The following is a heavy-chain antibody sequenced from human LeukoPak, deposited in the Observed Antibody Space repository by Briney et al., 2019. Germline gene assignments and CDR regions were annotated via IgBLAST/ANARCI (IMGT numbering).Heavy chain of an antibody. CDR2: IKSKTDGGTT. D-gene: IGHD2-15*01. J-gene: IGHJ4*02. Sequence: SGGSLRLSCAASGFTFSNAWMSWVRQAPGKGLEWVGRIKSKTDGGTTDYAAPVKDRFTISRDDSKNTLYLQMNSLKTEDTAVYYCTTGVVVVAATDYFGYWGQGTLVTVSS. CDR1: GFTFSNAW. CDR3: TTGVVVVAATDYFGY. V-gene: IGHV3-15*01.